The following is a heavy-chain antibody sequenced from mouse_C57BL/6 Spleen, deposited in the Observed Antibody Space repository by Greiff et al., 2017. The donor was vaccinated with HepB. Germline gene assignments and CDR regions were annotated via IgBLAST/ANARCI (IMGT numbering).Heavy chain of an antibody. D-gene: IGHD4-1*01. Sequence: EVNVVESGGGLVQPGGSLKLSCAASGFTFSDYGMAWVRQAPRKGPEWVAFISNLAYSLYYADTVTGRVTISRENAKNTLYLEMSSLRSEDTAMYYCARLAGTGAMDYWGQGTSVTVSS. CDR1: GFTFSDYG. J-gene: IGHJ4*01. CDR2: ISNLAYSL. V-gene: IGHV5-15*01. CDR3: ARLAGTGAMDY.